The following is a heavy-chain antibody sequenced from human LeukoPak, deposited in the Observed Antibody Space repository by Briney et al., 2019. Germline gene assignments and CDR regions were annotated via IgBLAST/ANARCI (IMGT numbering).Heavy chain of an antibody. CDR3: ASSLYCSSTSCYKDAFDI. V-gene: IGHV5-51*01. D-gene: IGHD2-2*02. Sequence: GESLKISCKRSGYSFTSYWIGWVRQMPGKGLEWMGIIYPGDSDTRYSPSFQGQVTISADKSISTAYLQWSSLKASDTAMYYCASSLYCSSTSCYKDAFDIWGQGTMVTVSS. J-gene: IGHJ3*02. CDR2: IYPGDSDT. CDR1: GYSFTSYW.